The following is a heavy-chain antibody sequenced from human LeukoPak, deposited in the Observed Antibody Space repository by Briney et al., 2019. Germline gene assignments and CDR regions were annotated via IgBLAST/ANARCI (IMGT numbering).Heavy chain of an antibody. CDR1: GFTFSSYS. J-gene: IGHJ4*02. D-gene: IGHD2/OR15-2a*01. Sequence: GGSLRLSCAASGFTFSSYSMNWVRQAPGKGLEWVSIIYTGGSTYYADSVRGRFTISRDNSKNTLYLQMNSLRAEDTAVYYCARDRTTAYYFDYWGQGTLVTVSS. CDR3: ARDRTTAYYFDY. CDR2: IYTGGST. V-gene: IGHV3-53*01.